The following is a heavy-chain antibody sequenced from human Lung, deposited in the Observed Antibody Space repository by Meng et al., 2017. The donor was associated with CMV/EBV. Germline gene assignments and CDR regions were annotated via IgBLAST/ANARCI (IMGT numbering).Heavy chain of an antibody. V-gene: IGHV3-53*01. CDR1: GFTVSSNY. CDR2: IYSGGST. J-gene: IGHJ4*02. D-gene: IGHD2-2*01. CDR3: ARIVVPAARDY. Sequence: ESXKISCAASGFTVSSNYMSWVRQAPGKGLEWVSVIYSGGSTYYADSVKGRFTISRDNSKNTLYLQMNSLRAEDTAVYYCARIVVPAARDYWGQGTLVTVSS.